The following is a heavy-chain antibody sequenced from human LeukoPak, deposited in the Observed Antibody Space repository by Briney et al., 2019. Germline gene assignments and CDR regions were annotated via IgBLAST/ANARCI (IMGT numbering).Heavy chain of an antibody. Sequence: PGGSLRLSCAASGSTVSSNYMSWVRQAPGKGLEWVSVMYSGGNTYYADSVKGRFTISRDNSKNTLHLQMNSLRAEDTAVYYCARETEYSSGYQPYYGMDVWGQGTTVTVSS. CDR2: MYSGGNT. D-gene: IGHD6-19*01. V-gene: IGHV3-53*01. CDR3: ARETEYSSGYQPYYGMDV. CDR1: GSTVSSNY. J-gene: IGHJ6*02.